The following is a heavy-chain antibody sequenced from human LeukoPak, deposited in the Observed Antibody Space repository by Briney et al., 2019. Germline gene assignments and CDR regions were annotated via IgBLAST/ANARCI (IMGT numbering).Heavy chain of an antibody. CDR1: GFTFSSYA. D-gene: IGHD2-21*01. J-gene: IGHJ4*02. Sequence: PGGSLRLSCAASGFTFSSYAMNWVRQAPGKGLEWVSAISHSGASTYYADSVKGRFTISRDNSKNTLYLQMNSLRAEDTAVYYCAREDTAYWVNFDYWGPGTLVTVSS. V-gene: IGHV3-23*01. CDR3: AREDTAYWVNFDY. CDR2: ISHSGAST.